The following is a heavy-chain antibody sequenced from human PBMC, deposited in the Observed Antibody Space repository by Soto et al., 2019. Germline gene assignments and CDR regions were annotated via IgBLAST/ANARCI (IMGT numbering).Heavy chain of an antibody. CDR3: ARGRSNYVIGAFDI. V-gene: IGHV3-33*01. D-gene: IGHD4-4*01. J-gene: IGHJ3*02. Sequence: GGSLRLSCAASGFTFSSYGMHWVRQAPGKGLEWVAVIWYDGSNKYYADSVKGRFTISRDNSKNTLYLQMNSLRAEDTAVYYCARGRSNYVIGAFDIWGQGTMVTVSS. CDR1: GFTFSSYG. CDR2: IWYDGSNK.